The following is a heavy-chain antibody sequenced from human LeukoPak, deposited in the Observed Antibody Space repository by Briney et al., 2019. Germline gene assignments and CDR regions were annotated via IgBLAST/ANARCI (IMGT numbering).Heavy chain of an antibody. J-gene: IGHJ6*02. Sequence: GSLRLSCAASGFPVSSNYMTWVRQVPGRGPEWVANVNQDGSETYYLDSVKGRFTISKDNAKNSLYLQMNSLRAEDTALYHCARNNGMDVWGQGTTVIVSS. CDR1: GFPVSSNY. V-gene: IGHV3-7*03. CDR2: VNQDGSET. CDR3: ARNNGMDV.